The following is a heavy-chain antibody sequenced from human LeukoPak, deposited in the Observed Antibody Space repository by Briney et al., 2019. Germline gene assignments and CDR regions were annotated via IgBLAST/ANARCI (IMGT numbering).Heavy chain of an antibody. CDR1: GFTVSSNY. Sequence: GGSLRLSCAASGFTVSSNYMSWVRQAPGKGLEWVSVIYSGGSTYYADSVKGRFTISRDNSKNTLYLQMNSLRAEDTAVYYCASPNSGSYYNYYYGMDVWGQGTTVTVSS. CDR2: IYSGGST. CDR3: ASPNSGSYYNYYYGMDV. V-gene: IGHV3-66*01. J-gene: IGHJ6*02. D-gene: IGHD3-10*01.